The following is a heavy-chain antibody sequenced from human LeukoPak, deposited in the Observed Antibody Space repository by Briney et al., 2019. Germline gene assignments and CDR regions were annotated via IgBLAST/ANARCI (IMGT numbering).Heavy chain of an antibody. CDR2: IYDSGMT. J-gene: IGHJ1*01. Sequence: PSETLSLTCTVSGDSVSSGYWNWFRQPPGKGLEWIGYIYDSGMTDYSPSLKNRLTISLDTSNNPFSLKLSSVTAADTAVYYCAGRGHRYSRDWGQGILVTVSS. V-gene: IGHV4-4*09. CDR1: GDSVSSGY. CDR3: AGRGHRYSRD. D-gene: IGHD2-15*01.